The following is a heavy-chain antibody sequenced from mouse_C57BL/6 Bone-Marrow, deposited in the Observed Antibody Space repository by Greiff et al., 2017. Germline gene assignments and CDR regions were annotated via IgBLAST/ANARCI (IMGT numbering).Heavy chain of an antibody. D-gene: IGHD2-1*01. Sequence: DVHLVESGEGLVKPGGSLKLSCAASGFTFSSYAMSWVRQTPEKRLEWVAYISSGGDYIYYADTVKGRFTISRDNARNTLYLQMSSLKSEDTAMYYCTRDRGIYYGNYGFAYWGQGTLVTVSA. CDR3: TRDRGIYYGNYGFAY. CDR2: ISSGGDYI. V-gene: IGHV5-9-1*02. J-gene: IGHJ3*01. CDR1: GFTFSSYA.